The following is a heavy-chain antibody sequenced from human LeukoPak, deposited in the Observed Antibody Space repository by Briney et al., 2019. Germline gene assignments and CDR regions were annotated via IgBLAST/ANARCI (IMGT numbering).Heavy chain of an antibody. CDR3: ARDSNQALNFDS. J-gene: IGHJ4*02. CDR2: ISGDGVND. Sequence: QAGGSLRLSCAASGFTFRSHAMVWVRQAPGKGLQWVALISGDGVNDYYEDSVKGRFTISRDTSKNTLSLQMNSLRAEDTAVYYCARDSNQALNFDSWGQGTLVTVSS. D-gene: IGHD1-14*01. CDR1: GFTFRSHA. V-gene: IGHV3-30*04.